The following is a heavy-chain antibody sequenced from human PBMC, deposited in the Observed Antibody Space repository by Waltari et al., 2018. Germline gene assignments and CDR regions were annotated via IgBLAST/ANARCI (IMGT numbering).Heavy chain of an antibody. V-gene: IGHV4-4*02. CDR3: ARDRGRGLYLDT. Sequence: QLQLQESGPGLVKPSGPLSLTCAVSGDSLSSSYVWNWVRQSPQKGLEWMGQVRGSGTTNYNPSFASRVTISLDTSNNQFSLKLTSATAADTAVYYCARDRGRGLYLDTWGPGILVSVSP. D-gene: IGHD2-15*01. CDR1: GDSLSSSYV. J-gene: IGHJ5*02. CDR2: VRGSGTT.